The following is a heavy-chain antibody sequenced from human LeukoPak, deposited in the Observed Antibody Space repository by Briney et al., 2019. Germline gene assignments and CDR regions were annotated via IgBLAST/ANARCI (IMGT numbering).Heavy chain of an antibody. V-gene: IGHV4-39*01. J-gene: IGHJ4*02. CDR2: IYYSGST. Sequence: SETLSLTCTVSGGSISSSSYYRGWIRQPPGKGLEWIGSIYYSGSTYYNPSLKSRVTISVDTSKNQFSLKLSSVTPEDTAVYYCARDVGTSGWYTFDYWGQGTLVTVSS. D-gene: IGHD6-19*01. CDR3: ARDVGTSGWYTFDY. CDR1: GGSISSSSYY.